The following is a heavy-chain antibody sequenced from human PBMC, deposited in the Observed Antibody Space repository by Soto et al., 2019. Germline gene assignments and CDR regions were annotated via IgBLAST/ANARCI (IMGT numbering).Heavy chain of an antibody. CDR1: GYTFTRYT. J-gene: IGHJ5*02. CDR3: TRGIATGQLDP. CDR2: TNPDNGNT. D-gene: IGHD2-15*01. Sequence: QVQLVQSGAEVKKPGASLKISCKASGYTFTRYTMNWVRQAPGQRLEWMGWTNPDNGNTKTSQKFQDRVTITRDTSASTAYMDLSRLRSEDTAVYYCTRGIATGQLDPWGQGTLVTVPS. V-gene: IGHV1-3*01.